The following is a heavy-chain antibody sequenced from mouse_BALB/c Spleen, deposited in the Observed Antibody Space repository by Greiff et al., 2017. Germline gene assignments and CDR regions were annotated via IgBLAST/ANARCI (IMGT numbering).Heavy chain of an antibody. V-gene: IGHV1-54*01. CDR1: GYAFTNYL. D-gene: IGHD2-14*01. CDR2: INPGSGGT. Sequence: QVQLQQSGAELVRPGTSVKVSCKASGYAFTNYLIEWVKQRPGQGLEWIGVINPGSGGTNYNEKFKGKATLTADKSSSTAYMQLSSLTSDDSAVYFCARSRPSRYDVNYAMDYWGQGTSVTVSS. J-gene: IGHJ4*01. CDR3: ARSRPSRYDVNYAMDY.